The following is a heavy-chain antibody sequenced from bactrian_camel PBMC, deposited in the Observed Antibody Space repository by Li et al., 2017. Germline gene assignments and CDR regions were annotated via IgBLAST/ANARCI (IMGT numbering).Heavy chain of an antibody. CDR2: IATGSGNT. V-gene: IGHV3S1*01. CDR1: GYTYNRNC. D-gene: IGHD2*01. Sequence: QVQLVESGGGSVQAGGSLTLSCAASGYTYNRNCMAWFRQAPGKEREGVARIATGSGNTYYADSVKGRFTISQDNAKNTVYLQMNGLKPEDTAMYYCAARGPYCYTKLSVRDFTYWGQGTQVTVS. CDR3: AARGPYCYTKLSVRDFTY. J-gene: IGHJ6*01.